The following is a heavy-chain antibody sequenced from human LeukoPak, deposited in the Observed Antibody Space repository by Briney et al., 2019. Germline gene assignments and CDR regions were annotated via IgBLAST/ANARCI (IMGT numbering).Heavy chain of an antibody. J-gene: IGHJ4*02. CDR3: ARHRRYSNNYHFDY. CDR1: GSIFTSHW. Sequence: GASLQISCQASGSIFTSHWIGWVRQLTGKGLEWVGIIAPGDSDTRYSPSFQGQVTISVDKSISTAYLQWSSLKASDTAMYYCARHRRYSNNYHFDYWGQGTLVTVSS. CDR2: IAPGDSDT. D-gene: IGHD6-13*01. V-gene: IGHV5-51*01.